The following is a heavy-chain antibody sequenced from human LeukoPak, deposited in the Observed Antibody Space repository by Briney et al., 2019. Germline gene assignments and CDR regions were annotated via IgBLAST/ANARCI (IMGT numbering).Heavy chain of an antibody. CDR3: VPVGATNVFDY. J-gene: IGHJ4*02. CDR2: ISTSSIYI. Sequence: GGSLRLSCAASGFTFSSYSMNWVRQAPGKGLEWVSSISTSSIYIYYADSVKGRFTISRDNAKKSLYLQMNSLRAEDTAVYYCVPVGATNVFDYWGQGTLVTVSS. D-gene: IGHD1-26*01. CDR1: GFTFSSYS. V-gene: IGHV3-21*01.